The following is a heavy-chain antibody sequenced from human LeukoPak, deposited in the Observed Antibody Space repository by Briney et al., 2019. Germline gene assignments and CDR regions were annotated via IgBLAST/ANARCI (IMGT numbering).Heavy chain of an antibody. V-gene: IGHV3-7*01. CDR2: IKQDGSVK. CDR3: ARDRDVLTY. Sequence: QPGGSLRLSCVASAFTFSNYWMTWVRQAPGKGLEWVANIKQDGSVKYYVDSVKGRFTISRDNAKNSLYLLMNSLRAEDTAVYYCARDRDVLTYWGQGTLVTVSS. J-gene: IGHJ4*02. D-gene: IGHD3-9*01. CDR1: AFTFSNYW.